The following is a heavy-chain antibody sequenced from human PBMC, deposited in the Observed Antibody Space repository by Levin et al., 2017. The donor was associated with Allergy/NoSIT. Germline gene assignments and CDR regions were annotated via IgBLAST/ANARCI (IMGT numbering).Heavy chain of an antibody. Sequence: SVKVSCKASGGTFSSYAISWVRQAPGQGLEWMGGIIPIFGTANYAQKFQGRVTITADESTSTAYMELSSLRSEDTAVYYCASSGPLGIAAAGSVLAGYFDRWGRGTLVTVSS. CDR2: IIPIFGTA. J-gene: IGHJ2*01. CDR3: ASSGPLGIAAAGSVLAGYFDR. V-gene: IGHV1-69*13. CDR1: GGTFSSYA. D-gene: IGHD6-13*01.